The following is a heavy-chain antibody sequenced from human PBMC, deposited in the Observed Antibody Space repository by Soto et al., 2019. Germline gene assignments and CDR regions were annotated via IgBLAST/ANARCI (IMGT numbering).Heavy chain of an antibody. CDR2: INPSGGST. V-gene: IGHV1-46*01. D-gene: IGHD2-21*02. Sequence: QVQLMQSGAEVKKPGASVTISCKASGYTFTSYYIHWVRQAPRQGLEWMAIINPSGGSTNYAQKSQXXXNXXRDTSTSPVNRELSSLTAEDTPVSYCARDLTAADYWGQGTLVTVSS. J-gene: IGHJ4*02. CDR1: GYTFTSYY. CDR3: ARDLTAADY.